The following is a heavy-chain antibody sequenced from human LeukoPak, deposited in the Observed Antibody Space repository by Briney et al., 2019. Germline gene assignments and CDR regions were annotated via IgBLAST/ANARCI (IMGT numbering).Heavy chain of an antibody. J-gene: IGHJ2*01. D-gene: IGHD1-26*01. CDR3: ASPFRIVVDV. CDR1: GFTFSRYW. V-gene: IGHV3-7*01. CDR2: IKQDGSEK. Sequence: PGGSLRLSCAASGFTFSRYWMTWVRQAPGKGLEWVANIKQDGSEKYYVDSVKGRFTISGDNAKNLLYLQMNSLRGEDTAVYYCASPFRIVVDVWGRGTLVTVSS.